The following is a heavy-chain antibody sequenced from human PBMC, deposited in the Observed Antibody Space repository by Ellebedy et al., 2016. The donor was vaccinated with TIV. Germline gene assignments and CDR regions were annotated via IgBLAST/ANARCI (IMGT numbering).Heavy chain of an antibody. D-gene: IGHD3-22*01. CDR2: IIPIFGTA. J-gene: IGHJ3*02. CDR1: GGTFSSYA. Sequence: SVKVSXXASGGTFSSYAISWVRQAPGQGLEWMGGIIPIFGTANYAQKFQGRVTITADKSTSTAYMELSSLRSEDTAVYYCARGRVVGILTTDDAFDIWGQGTMVTVSS. CDR3: ARGRVVGILTTDDAFDI. V-gene: IGHV1-69*06.